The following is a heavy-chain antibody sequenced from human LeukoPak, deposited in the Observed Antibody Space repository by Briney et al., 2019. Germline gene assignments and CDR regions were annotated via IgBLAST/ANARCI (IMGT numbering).Heavy chain of an antibody. CDR3: VSTYYYGSGSYRLDY. J-gene: IGHJ4*02. V-gene: IGHV4-34*01. Sequence: SETLSLTCTVSGGSISSYYWSWIRQPPGKGLEWIGEINHSGSTNYNPSLKSRVTISVDTSKNQFSLKLSSVTAADTAVYYCVSTYYYGSGSYRLDYWGQGTLVTVSS. CDR1: GGSISSYY. CDR2: INHSGST. D-gene: IGHD3-10*01.